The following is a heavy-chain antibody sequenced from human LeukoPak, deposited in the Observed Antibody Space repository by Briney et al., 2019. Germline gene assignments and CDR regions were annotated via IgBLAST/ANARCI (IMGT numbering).Heavy chain of an antibody. D-gene: IGHD1-14*01. Sequence: GASVKVSCKASGYTFTSYDINWVRQATGQGFEWMGWMNPNSGNTGYAQKFQGRVTITRNTSISTAYMELSSLRSEDTAVYYCARTERNRYYFVYWGQGTLVTVSS. V-gene: IGHV1-8*03. CDR2: MNPNSGNT. CDR3: ARTERNRYYFVY. J-gene: IGHJ4*02. CDR1: GYTFTSYD.